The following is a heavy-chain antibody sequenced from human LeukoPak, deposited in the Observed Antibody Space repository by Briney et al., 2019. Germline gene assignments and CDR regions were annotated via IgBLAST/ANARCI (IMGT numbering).Heavy chain of an antibody. V-gene: IGHV5-51*06. CDR3: ARSRADGDYGGSFDH. CDR1: RYNFATSW. D-gene: IGHD4-17*01. Sequence: GESLKISCKASRYNFATSWIGWVRQMPGKGLEWMGIIYPGDSDTRYSPSFQGQVTFSADKSISTAYLRWSSLKASDTAMYYCARSRADGDYGGSFDHWGQGTLVTVSS. J-gene: IGHJ4*02. CDR2: IYPGDSDT.